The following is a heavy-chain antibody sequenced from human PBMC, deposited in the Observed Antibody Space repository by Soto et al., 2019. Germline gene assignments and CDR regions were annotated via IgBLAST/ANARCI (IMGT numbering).Heavy chain of an antibody. Sequence: EVQLLESGGGLVQPGGSLRLSCAASGFTFSSYAMSWVRQAPGKGLEWVSAISGSGGSTYYADSVKGRFTISRDNSKNTLDLQMNSLRAEDTAVYYCAKKGGYCSSTSCTNFDYWGQGTLVTVSS. J-gene: IGHJ4*02. D-gene: IGHD2-2*01. CDR1: GFTFSSYA. CDR2: ISGSGGST. V-gene: IGHV3-23*01. CDR3: AKKGGYCSSTSCTNFDY.